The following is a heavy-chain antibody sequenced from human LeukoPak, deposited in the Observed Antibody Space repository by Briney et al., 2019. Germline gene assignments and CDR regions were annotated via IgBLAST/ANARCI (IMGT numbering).Heavy chain of an antibody. CDR1: GFFFSSYD. J-gene: IGHJ4*02. V-gene: IGHV3-23*01. CDR2: ISGSGGST. Sequence: GGSLRLSCAASGFFFSSYDMSWVRQAPGKGLEWVSGISGSGGSTHYADSVKGRFTISRDNSKNTLYLQMNSLRVEDTAVYYCAKHQGVIWSFFDYWGQGTLVTVSS. CDR3: AKHQGVIWSFFDY. D-gene: IGHD3-16*02.